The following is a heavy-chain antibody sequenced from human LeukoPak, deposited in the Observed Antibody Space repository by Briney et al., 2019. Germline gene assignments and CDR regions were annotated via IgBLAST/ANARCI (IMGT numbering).Heavy chain of an antibody. CDR3: ARGDYYDSSGYSHTDY. Sequence: ASVKVSCKASGYTFTSYYIHWVRQAPGQGLEWMGIINPSVGSTSYAQKFQGRVTMTWDTSTNTVYMELSSLRSEDTAVYYCARGDYYDSSGYSHTDYWGQGTLVTVSS. J-gene: IGHJ4*02. CDR2: INPSVGST. V-gene: IGHV1-46*01. D-gene: IGHD3-22*01. CDR1: GYTFTSYY.